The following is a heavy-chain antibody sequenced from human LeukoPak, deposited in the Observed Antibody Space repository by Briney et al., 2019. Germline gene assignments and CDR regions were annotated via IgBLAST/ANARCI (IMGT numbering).Heavy chain of an antibody. CDR1: GGAISNYY. J-gene: IGHJ4*02. CDR3: AREQGTGTSSRYFDY. CDR2: IYTSGST. Sequence: PSGTLSLTCAVSGGAISNYYLSWIRQPAGNGLEWIGRIYTSGSTNYNPSLKSRVTMSVDTSKNQFSLKLNSVTAADTAVYYCAREQGTGTSSRYFDYWGQGTLVTVSS. V-gene: IGHV4-4*07. D-gene: IGHD1-1*01.